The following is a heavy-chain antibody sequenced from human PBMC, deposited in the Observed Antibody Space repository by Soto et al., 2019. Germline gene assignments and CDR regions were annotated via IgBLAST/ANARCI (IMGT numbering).Heavy chain of an antibody. Sequence: SETRSLTCTVSGDTISDYYWSWIRQPPGKGLEWIGYIYHSGSTYYNPSLKSRVTISIDTSKTQFSLKLSSVTAADTAVYYCASASRNYCDSLGQGTMVTVSS. CDR2: IYHSGST. CDR3: ASASRNYCDS. CDR1: GDTISDYY. V-gene: IGHV4-59*01. J-gene: IGHJ4*02.